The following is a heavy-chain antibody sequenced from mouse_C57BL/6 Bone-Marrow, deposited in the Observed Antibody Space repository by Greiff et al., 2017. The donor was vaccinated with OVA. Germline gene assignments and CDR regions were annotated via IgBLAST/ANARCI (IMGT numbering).Heavy chain of an antibody. D-gene: IGHD1-1*01. CDR1: GYTFTSYW. Sequence: VQLQQPGAELVMPGASVKLSCKASGYTFTSYWMHWVKQRPGPGLEWIGEIDPSDSYTNYNQKFKGKSTLTVDKSSSTAYMQLSSLTSEDSAVYYCARRYYYGSSGFAYWGQGTLVTVSA. CDR3: ARRYYYGSSGFAY. CDR2: IDPSDSYT. J-gene: IGHJ3*01. V-gene: IGHV1-69*01.